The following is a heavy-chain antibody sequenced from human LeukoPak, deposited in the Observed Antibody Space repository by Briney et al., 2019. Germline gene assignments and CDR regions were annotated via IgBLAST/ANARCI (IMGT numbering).Heavy chain of an antibody. J-gene: IGHJ4*02. V-gene: IGHV3-30*01. Sequence: GGSLRFSCAASGFTFSSYAMHWVRQAPGKGLEWVAVISYDGSNKYYADSVKGRFTISRDNSKNTLYLQMNSLRAEDTAVYYCARDGIGWGQGTLVTVSS. CDR1: GFTFSSYA. CDR3: ARDGIG. CDR2: ISYDGSNK. D-gene: IGHD1-14*01.